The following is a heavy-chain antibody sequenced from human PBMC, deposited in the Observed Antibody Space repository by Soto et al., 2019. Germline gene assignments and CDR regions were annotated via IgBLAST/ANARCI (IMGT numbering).Heavy chain of an antibody. J-gene: IGHJ4*02. CDR1: GFTFSSYS. V-gene: IGHV3-48*01. Sequence: GGSLRLSCAASGFTFSSYSMNWVRQAPGKGLEWVSYISSSSSTIYYADSVKGRFTISRDNAKNSLYLQMNSLRAEDTAVYYCARDRSSALDYWGQGTLVTGS. CDR2: ISSSSSTI. CDR3: ARDRSSALDY. D-gene: IGHD2-15*01.